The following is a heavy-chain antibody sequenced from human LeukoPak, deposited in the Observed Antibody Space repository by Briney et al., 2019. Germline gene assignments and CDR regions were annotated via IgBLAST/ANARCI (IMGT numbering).Heavy chain of an antibody. CDR2: ISHDGTKK. Sequence: GGSLRLSCAASGLIFSDYPIHWVRQAPGKGLEWVAVISHDGTKKYYADSVKGRFTISRDNSKNTLYLQMNSLRAEDTAVYYCARDPRGNGFDYWGQGTLVTVSS. CDR1: GLIFSDYP. V-gene: IGHV3-30*04. CDR3: ARDPRGNGFDY. J-gene: IGHJ4*02. D-gene: IGHD3-10*01.